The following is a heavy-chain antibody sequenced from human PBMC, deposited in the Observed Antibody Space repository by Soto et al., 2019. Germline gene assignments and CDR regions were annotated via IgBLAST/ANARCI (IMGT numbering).Heavy chain of an antibody. V-gene: IGHV4-30-2*01. D-gene: IGHD3-10*01. CDR3: ASHYDYYGSGSAPDY. CDR1: GGSISSGGYS. CDR2: IYHSGST. Sequence: SETLSLTCAVSGGSISSGGYSWSWIRQPPGKGLEWIGYIYHSGSTYYNPSLKSRVTISVDRSKNQFSLKLSSVTAADTAVYYCASHYDYYGSGSAPDYWGLETLFTLSS. J-gene: IGHJ4*02.